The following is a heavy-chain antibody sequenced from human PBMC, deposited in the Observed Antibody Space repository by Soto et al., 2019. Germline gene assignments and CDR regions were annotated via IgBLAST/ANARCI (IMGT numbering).Heavy chain of an antibody. CDR1: GFTFSSST. J-gene: IGHJ4*02. D-gene: IGHD1-1*01. CDR2: IVVGTGNT. Sequence: SVKVSCKASGFTFSSSTMQWVRQARGQRPEWIGWIVVGTGNTNYAQKFQERVTMTRDMSTTTAYMEVTSLRSEDTAVYHCAALPSWNDARNFDYWGQGTLVTVSS. V-gene: IGHV1-58*02. CDR3: AALPSWNDARNFDY.